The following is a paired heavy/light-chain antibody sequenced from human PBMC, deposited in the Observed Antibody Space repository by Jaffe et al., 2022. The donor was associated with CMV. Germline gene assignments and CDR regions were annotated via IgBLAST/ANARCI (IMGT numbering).Heavy chain of an antibody. Sequence: EVQLVQSGAEVKKPGESLKISCKGSGYTFSSDWIAWVRQMPGKGLEWMGIIYPGDSDVRYSPSFQGQVTISADKSITTAYLQWSSVKASDTAVYYCARETRGFANARGVALDVWGQGTMVTVSS. D-gene: IGHD2-2*01. V-gene: IGHV5-51*01. CDR2: IYPGDSDV. CDR1: GYTFSSDW. J-gene: IGHJ3*01. CDR3: ARETRGFANARGVALDV.
Light chain of an antibody. CDR3: QKYNTVPYT. V-gene: IGKV1-27*01. Sequence: DIQMTQSPSSLSASVGDRVTITCRASQGIRNSLAWYQQNPGKVPKLLIYAASTLQSGVPSRFSGSGSGTDFTLTISSLQPEDVATYYCQKYNTVPYTFGQGTKLELK. J-gene: IGKJ2*01. CDR1: QGIRNS. CDR2: AAS.